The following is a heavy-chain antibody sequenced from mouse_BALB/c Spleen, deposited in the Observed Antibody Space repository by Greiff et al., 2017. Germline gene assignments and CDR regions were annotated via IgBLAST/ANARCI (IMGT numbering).Heavy chain of an antibody. V-gene: IGHV1-7*01. Sequence: QVQLKESGAELAKPGASVKMSCKASGYTFTSYWMHWVKQRPGQGLEWIGYINPSTGYTEYNQKFKDKATLTADKSSSTAYMQLSSLTSEDSAVYYCARSPYYGYDGDYAMDYWGQGTSVTVSS. J-gene: IGHJ4*01. CDR2: INPSTGYT. D-gene: IGHD2-9*01. CDR3: ARSPYYGYDGDYAMDY. CDR1: GYTFTSYW.